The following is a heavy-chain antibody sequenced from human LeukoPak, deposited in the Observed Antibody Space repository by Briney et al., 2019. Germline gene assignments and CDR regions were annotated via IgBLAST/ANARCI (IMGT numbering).Heavy chain of an antibody. CDR2: ITGRSDRT. D-gene: IGHD5-12*01. Sequence: AGSLTLSCTASGFNINKYNKTWARNAPGQGQGRVSTITGRSDRTSYTDSVKGRFVTSRDNSKDNLYLQMNSLRAEDTALYYCAKGGWLDDLGQGALVSVSS. V-gene: IGHV3-23*01. J-gene: IGHJ4*02. CDR1: GFNINKYN. CDR3: AKGGWLDD.